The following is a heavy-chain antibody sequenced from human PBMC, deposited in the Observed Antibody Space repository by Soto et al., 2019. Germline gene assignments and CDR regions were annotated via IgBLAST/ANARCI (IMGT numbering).Heavy chain of an antibody. CDR3: ASGMTTVNTEWFNX. CDR2: ISGSGATT. J-gene: IGHJ5*02. Sequence: HPGGSLRLSFAASGFTFSNFAMSWVRQAPGGGLQWVSSISGSGATTYYGDSVKGRFTIYIDNSKKTLSLQMNSLRAEDSAVYYCASGMTTVNTEWFNXWGQGTLVTVSX. D-gene: IGHD4-4*01. CDR1: GFTFSNFA. V-gene: IGHV3-23*01.